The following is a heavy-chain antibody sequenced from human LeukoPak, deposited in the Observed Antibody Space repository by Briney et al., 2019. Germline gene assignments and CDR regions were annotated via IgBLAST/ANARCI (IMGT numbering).Heavy chain of an antibody. V-gene: IGHV4-34*01. Sequence: SETLSLTCAVYGGSFSVYYWSWIRQPPGKGLEWIGEINRGGSTNYSPSLMSRVTISLDTSKNQVSLKLSSVTAADTAMYYCGLSTTKATTRTIDYWGQGTLVTVSS. D-gene: IGHD4-17*01. CDR3: GLSTTKATTRTIDY. J-gene: IGHJ4*02. CDR1: GGSFSVYY. CDR2: INRGGST.